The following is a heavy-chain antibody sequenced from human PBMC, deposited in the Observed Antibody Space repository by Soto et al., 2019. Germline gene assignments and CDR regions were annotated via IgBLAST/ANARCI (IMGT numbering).Heavy chain of an antibody. D-gene: IGHD6-6*01. V-gene: IGHV1-2*04. CDR3: SISRAALDAFDN. CDR2: INPNSGGT. Sequence: APVKVSCKAAGYTFTGYDMHWVRQAPGQGLEWMGWINPNSGGTNYAQKFQGWVTMTRDTSISTAYMELSRLRSDDTAVYYCSISRAALDAFDNWCQGTMVTVS. CDR1: GYTFTGYD. J-gene: IGHJ3*02.